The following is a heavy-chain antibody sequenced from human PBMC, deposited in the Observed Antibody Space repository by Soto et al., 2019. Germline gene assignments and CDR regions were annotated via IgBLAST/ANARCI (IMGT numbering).Heavy chain of an antibody. J-gene: IGHJ4*02. CDR1: GYTFTGYY. D-gene: IGHD3-22*01. Sequence: ASVKVSCKASGYTFTGYYMHWVRQAPGQGLEWMGWINPNSGGTNYAQKFQGWVTMTRDTYISTAYMELSRLRSDDTAVYYCARALYYYESSGYPDYWGQGTLVTVSS. CDR3: ARALYYYESSGYPDY. CDR2: INPNSGGT. V-gene: IGHV1-2*04.